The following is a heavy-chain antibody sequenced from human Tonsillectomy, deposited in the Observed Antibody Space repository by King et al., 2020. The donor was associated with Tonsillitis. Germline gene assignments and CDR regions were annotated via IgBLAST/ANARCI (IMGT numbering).Heavy chain of an antibody. CDR1: GFTFSNYA. D-gene: IGHD4-17*01. CDR2: ISGSGGST. Sequence: QLVQSGGGLVQPGGSLRLSCVASGFTFSNYAMTWVRQAPGKGLEWVSAISGSGGSTYYAASVKGRFTISRDNSKNTLFLQMTSLRAEDTAIYYCARARGDYGDYIDGDWYFDLWGRDTLVTVSS. J-gene: IGHJ2*01. V-gene: IGHV3-23*04. CDR3: ARARGDYGDYIDGDWYFDL.